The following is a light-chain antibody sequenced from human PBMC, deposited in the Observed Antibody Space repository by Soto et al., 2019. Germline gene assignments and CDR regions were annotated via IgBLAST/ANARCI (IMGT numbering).Light chain of an antibody. J-gene: IGKJ5*01. CDR3: QQLNSFPFT. CDR2: EAS. Sequence: IQMTHSPFALSASVGDRVTITCRASQGISSSLAWYQQKPGKAPKLLIYEASTLQSGVPSRFSGSGSGAEFTLTISSLQPEDFATYYCQQLNSFPFTFGQGTRLEN. V-gene: IGKV1-9*01. CDR1: QGISSS.